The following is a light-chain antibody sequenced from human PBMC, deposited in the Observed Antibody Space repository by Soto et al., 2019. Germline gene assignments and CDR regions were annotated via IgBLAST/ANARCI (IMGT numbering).Light chain of an antibody. CDR1: SSDVGSYNL. CDR3: CSYAGSSTFV. V-gene: IGLV2-23*03. Sequence: QSALTQPASVSGSPGQSITISCTGTSSDVGSYNLVSWYQQHPGKAPKLMIYEGSRRPSGVSNRFSGSKSGNTASLTISGLQAEDEADYYCCSYAGSSTFVFGGGTQLTV. CDR2: EGS. J-gene: IGLJ2*01.